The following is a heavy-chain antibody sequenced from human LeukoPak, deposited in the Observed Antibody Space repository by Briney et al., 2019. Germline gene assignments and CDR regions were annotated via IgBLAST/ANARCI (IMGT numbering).Heavy chain of an antibody. Sequence: KPGGSLRLSCAASGFTFSSYSMNWVRQAPGKGLEWVSSISSSSSYVYYADSVKGRFTISRDNAKNSLYLQMNSLRAEDTAVYYCARLYDSSGYLGSSYYYYGMDVWGQGTTVTVSS. CDR2: ISSSSSYV. D-gene: IGHD3-22*01. CDR1: GFTFSSYS. V-gene: IGHV3-21*01. J-gene: IGHJ6*02. CDR3: ARLYDSSGYLGSSYYYYGMDV.